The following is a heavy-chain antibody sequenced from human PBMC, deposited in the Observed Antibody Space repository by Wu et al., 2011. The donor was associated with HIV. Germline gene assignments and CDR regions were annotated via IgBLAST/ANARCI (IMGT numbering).Heavy chain of an antibody. CDR1: GGTFNGYT. Sequence: QVQLVQSGAEVKKPGSSVKLSCKPSGGTFNGYTIYWVRQAPGQGLEWMGSIVPSFGTPHYAQMFQGRVRITADKSATTVYMELSSLRSDDTAIFYCVRGVSSYDSVDYWGQGTLVIVSS. J-gene: IGHJ4*02. CDR3: VRGVSSYDSVDY. D-gene: IGHD3-3*01. V-gene: IGHV1-69*14. CDR2: IVPSFGTP.